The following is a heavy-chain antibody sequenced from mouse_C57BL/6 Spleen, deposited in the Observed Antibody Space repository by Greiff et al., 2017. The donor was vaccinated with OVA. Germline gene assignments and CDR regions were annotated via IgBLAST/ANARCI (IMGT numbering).Heavy chain of an antibody. CDR2: INYDGSST. CDR1: GFTFSDYY. D-gene: IGHD2-2*01. V-gene: IGHV5-16*01. CDR3: ARDLGLRRRYAMDY. J-gene: IGHJ4*01. Sequence: EVKLVESEGGLVQPGSSMKLSCTASGFTFSDYYMAWVRQVPEKGLEWVANINYDGSSTYYLDSLKSRFIISRDNAKNILYLQMSSLKSEDTATYYCARDLGLRRRYAMDYWGQGTSVTVSS.